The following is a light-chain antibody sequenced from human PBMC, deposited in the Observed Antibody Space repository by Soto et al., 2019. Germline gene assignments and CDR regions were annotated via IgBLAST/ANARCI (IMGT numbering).Light chain of an antibody. J-gene: IGKJ2*01. V-gene: IGKV2-30*01. Sequence: DVVMTQSPLSLPVTLGQPASISCRSSQSLAYSDGNTYLNWLQQRPGQSPRRLIYKVSNRDSGVPARFGGSGSGTDFTLKISRVEAEDVGVYYCMQGTHWPPYTFGQGTKLEIK. CDR3: MQGTHWPPYT. CDR1: QSLAYSDGNTY. CDR2: KVS.